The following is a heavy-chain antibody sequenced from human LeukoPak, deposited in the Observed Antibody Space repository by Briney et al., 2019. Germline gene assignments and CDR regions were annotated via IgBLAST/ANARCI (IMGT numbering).Heavy chain of an antibody. J-gene: IGHJ4*02. CDR2: IYHSGST. Sequence: PSQTLSLTCTVSGGSISSGGYYWSWIRQPPGKGLEWIGYIYHSGSTYYNPSLKSRVTISVDRSKNQFSLKLSSVTAADTAVYYCARDRGTGTTRDFDYWGQGTLVTVSS. CDR3: ARDRGTGTTRDFDY. V-gene: IGHV4-30-2*01. D-gene: IGHD1-7*01. CDR1: GGSISSGGYY.